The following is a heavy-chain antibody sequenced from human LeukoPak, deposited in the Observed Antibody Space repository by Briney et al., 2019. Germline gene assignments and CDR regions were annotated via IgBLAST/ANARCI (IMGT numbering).Heavy chain of an antibody. J-gene: IGHJ4*02. CDR1: GFTFSSYS. D-gene: IGHD2-15*01. V-gene: IGHV3-21*04. CDR3: AKGVVAAIMAY. CDR2: ISSSSSYI. Sequence: PGGSLRLSCAASGFTFSSYSMNWVRQAPGKGLEWVSSISSSSSYIYYADSVKGRFTISKDNSKNTLYLQMNSLRAEDTAVYYCAKGVVAAIMAYWGQGTLVTVSS.